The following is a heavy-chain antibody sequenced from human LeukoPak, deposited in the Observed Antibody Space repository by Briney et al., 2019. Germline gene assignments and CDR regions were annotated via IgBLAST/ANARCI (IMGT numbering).Heavy chain of an antibody. V-gene: IGHV3-30*01. J-gene: IGHJ4*02. CDR2: ISYEGSNK. Sequence: GRSLRLSCAASGFTFSSYTMHWVRQAPGKGLEWVAVISYEGSNKYYADSVKGRFTISRDNSKNTLYLQMNSLRAEDTAVYYCAREAYCSSTSCPPGIGQFDYWGQGTLVTVSS. D-gene: IGHD2-2*01. CDR1: GFTFSSYT. CDR3: AREAYCSSTSCPPGIGQFDY.